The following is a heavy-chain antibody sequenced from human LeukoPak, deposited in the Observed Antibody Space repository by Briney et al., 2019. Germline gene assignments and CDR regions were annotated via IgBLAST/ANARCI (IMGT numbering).Heavy chain of an antibody. CDR1: GGSISSGGYY. V-gene: IGHV4-31*03. CDR2: IYYSGST. J-gene: IGHJ4*02. CDR3: ARAKDTAMVSFDY. D-gene: IGHD5-18*01. Sequence: TSETLSLTCTVSGGSISSGGYYWSWIRQHPGKGLEWIGYIYYSGSTYYNPSLKSRVTISVDMSKNQFSLKLSSVTAADTAVYYCARAKDTAMVSFDYWSQGTLVTVSS.